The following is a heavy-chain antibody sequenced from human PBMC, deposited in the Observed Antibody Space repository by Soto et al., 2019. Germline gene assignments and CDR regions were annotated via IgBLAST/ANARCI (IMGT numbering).Heavy chain of an antibody. V-gene: IGHV5-10-1*01. CDR1: GYSFTSYW. D-gene: IGHD6-6*01. J-gene: IGHJ6*02. CDR3: ARQLGPPYYYYGMDV. Sequence: PGESLKISCKGPGYSFTSYWISWVRQMPGKGLEWMGRIDPSDSYTNYSPSFQGHVTISADKSISTAYLQWSSLKASDTAMYYCARQLGPPYYYYGMDVWGQGTTVTVSS. CDR2: IDPSDSYT.